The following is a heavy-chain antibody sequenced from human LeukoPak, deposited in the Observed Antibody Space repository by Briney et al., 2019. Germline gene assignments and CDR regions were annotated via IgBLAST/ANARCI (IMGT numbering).Heavy chain of an antibody. Sequence: LVASMKVSCKASGYTFTGYYMHWVRQAPGQGLEWMGWINPNSGGTNYAQKFQGRVTMTRDTSISTAYMELSRLRSDDTAVYYCARSYDILTGYHLDYWGQGTLVTVSS. J-gene: IGHJ4*02. CDR3: ARSYDILTGYHLDY. V-gene: IGHV1-2*03. CDR1: GYTFTGYY. CDR2: INPNSGGT. D-gene: IGHD3-9*01.